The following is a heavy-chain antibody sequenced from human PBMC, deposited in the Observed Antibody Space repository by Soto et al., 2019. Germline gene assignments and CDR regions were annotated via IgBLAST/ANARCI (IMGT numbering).Heavy chain of an antibody. V-gene: IGHV3-33*01. CDR1: GFTFSSYG. CDR3: EREKRNTVTTEGFDY. CDR2: IWYDGSNK. J-gene: IGHJ4*02. Sequence: QVQLVESGGGVVQPGRSLRLSCAASGFTFSSYGMHWVRQAPGKGLEWVAVIWYDGSNKYYADSVKGRFTISRDNSKNTLYLQMNSLRVEDTAVYYCEREKRNTVTTEGFDYWGQGTLVTVSS. D-gene: IGHD4-17*01.